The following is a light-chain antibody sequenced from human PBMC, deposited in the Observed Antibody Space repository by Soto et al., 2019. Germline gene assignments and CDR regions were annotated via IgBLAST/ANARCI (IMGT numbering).Light chain of an antibody. V-gene: IGKV3-15*01. J-gene: IGKJ5*01. Sequence: ETVMTQSPVALSVSPGERATLPCRARQNVRKNLAWYQQKPGQAPRLLIYGASTRATGIPARFSGDGSGTEFTLTIDSLQSEDFVVYYCLQYDGWPLTFGQGTRLEIK. CDR1: QNVRKN. CDR2: GAS. CDR3: LQYDGWPLT.